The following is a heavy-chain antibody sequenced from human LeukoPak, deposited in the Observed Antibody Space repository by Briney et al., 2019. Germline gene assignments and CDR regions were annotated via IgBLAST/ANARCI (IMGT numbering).Heavy chain of an antibody. CDR2: ISSSGSTI. V-gene: IGHV3-11*01. Sequence: PGGSLRLSCAASGFTFSDYYMSWIRQAPGKGLEWVSYISSSGSTIYYADSVKGRFTISRDNAKNSLYLQMNSLRAEDTAVYYCARGEGIWYYYDSSGSPGAFDIWGQGTMVTVSS. CDR3: ARGEGIWYYYDSSGSPGAFDI. J-gene: IGHJ3*02. CDR1: GFTFSDYY. D-gene: IGHD3-22*01.